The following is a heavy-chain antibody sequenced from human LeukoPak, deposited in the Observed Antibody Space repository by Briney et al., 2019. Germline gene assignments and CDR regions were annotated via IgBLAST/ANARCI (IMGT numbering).Heavy chain of an antibody. CDR1: GGSISSSSYY. Sequence: PSETLSLTCTVSGGSISSSSYYWGWIRKPPGKGLEWIGSIYYSGNTYYNPSLKSRVTISVDTSKNQFSLKLSSVTAADTAVYYRARDSGELLDYWGQGTLVTVSS. CDR3: ARDSGELLDY. V-gene: IGHV4-39*07. CDR2: IYYSGNT. D-gene: IGHD1-26*01. J-gene: IGHJ4*02.